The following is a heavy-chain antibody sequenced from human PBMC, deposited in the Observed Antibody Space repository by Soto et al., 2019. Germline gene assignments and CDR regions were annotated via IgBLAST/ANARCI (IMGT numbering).Heavy chain of an antibody. D-gene: IGHD3-9*01. CDR1: GFSLSTSGVG. CDR3: AHSTHDILTGYLYYYYGMDV. Sequence: SGPTLVNPTQTLTLTCTFSGFSLSTSGVGVGWIRQPPGKALEWLALIYWNDDKRYSPSLKSRLTITKDTSKNQVVLTMTNMDPVDTATYYCAHSTHDILTGYLYYYYGMDVWGQGTTVTVSS. J-gene: IGHJ6*02. V-gene: IGHV2-5*01. CDR2: IYWNDDK.